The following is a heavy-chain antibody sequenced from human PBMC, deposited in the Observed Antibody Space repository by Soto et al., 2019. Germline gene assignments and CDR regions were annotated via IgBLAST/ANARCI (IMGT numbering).Heavy chain of an antibody. CDR3: ARGLSSASPYSGGWYYFDS. CDR1: GGSFSGYI. V-gene: IGHV4-34*01. J-gene: IGHJ4*02. D-gene: IGHD3-10*01. Sequence: QVQIQQWGAGVLKPSETLSLTCAVNGGSFSGYIWTWIRQTPGKGLQWIGQINHSGSAVYNPSLRTRVTISVMSTIRFSLELSSATAADTAVYFCARGLSSASPYSGGWYYFDSWGQGATVTVSS. CDR2: INHSGSA.